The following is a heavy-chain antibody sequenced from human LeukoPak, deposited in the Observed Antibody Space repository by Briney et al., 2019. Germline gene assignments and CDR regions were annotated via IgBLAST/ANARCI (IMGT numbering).Heavy chain of an antibody. CDR2: IYYSGST. CDR3: ARARYSSSFTYFDY. D-gene: IGHD6-13*01. J-gene: IGHJ4*02. CDR1: AGSISSYY. Sequence: SDTLSLTWTVSAGSISSYYWSWIRQPPGKGLEWIGYIYYSGSTNYNPSLKSRVTISVDTSKNQFSLKLSSVTAADTAVYYCARARYSSSFTYFDYWGQGTLVTVSS. V-gene: IGHV4-59*07.